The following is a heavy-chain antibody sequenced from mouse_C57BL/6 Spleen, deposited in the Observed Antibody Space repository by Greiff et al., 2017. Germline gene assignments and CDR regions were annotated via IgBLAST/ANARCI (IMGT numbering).Heavy chain of an antibody. CDR1: GYAFSSYW. CDR2: IYPGDGDT. J-gene: IGHJ4*01. V-gene: IGHV1-80*01. Sequence: QVQLKESGAELVKPGASVKISCKASGYAFSSYWMNWVKQRPGKGLEWIGQIYPGDGDTNYNGKFKGKATLTADKSSSTAYMQLSSLTSEDSAVYFCARYDYGSRYAMDYWGQGTSVTVSS. CDR3: ARYDYGSRYAMDY. D-gene: IGHD1-1*01.